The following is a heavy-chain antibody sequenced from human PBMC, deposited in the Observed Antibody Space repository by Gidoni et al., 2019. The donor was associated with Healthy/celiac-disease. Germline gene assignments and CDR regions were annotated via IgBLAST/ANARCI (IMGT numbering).Heavy chain of an antibody. CDR1: GFTFSSYA. J-gene: IGHJ5*02. V-gene: IGHV3-23*01. CDR2: ISGSGGST. Sequence: EVQLLESGGGLVQPGGSLRLSCAASGFTFSSYAMRWVRQAPGKGLEWVSAISGSGGSTYYADSVKGRFTISRDNSKNTLYLQMNSLRAEDTAVYYCAKEQLERRQASPDAFNWFDPWGQGTLVTVSS. D-gene: IGHD1-1*01. CDR3: AKEQLERRQASPDAFNWFDP.